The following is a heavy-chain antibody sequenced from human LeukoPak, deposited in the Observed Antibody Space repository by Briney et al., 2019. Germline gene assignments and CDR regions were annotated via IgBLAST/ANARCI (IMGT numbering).Heavy chain of an antibody. CDR3: ARDKNSGYDFGDFDY. Sequence: PSETLSLTCTVSGGSISSSNYYWGWIRQPPGKGLEWNGNNYYSGSTYYNPSLKSRVTISVDTSKNQFSLKLSSVAAADTAVYYCARDKNSGYDFGDFDYWGQGTLVTVSS. CDR1: GGSISSSNYY. V-gene: IGHV4-39*07. J-gene: IGHJ4*02. D-gene: IGHD5-12*01. CDR2: NYYSGST.